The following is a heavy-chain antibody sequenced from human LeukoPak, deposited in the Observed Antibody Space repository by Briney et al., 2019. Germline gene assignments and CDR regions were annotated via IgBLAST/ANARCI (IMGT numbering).Heavy chain of an antibody. V-gene: IGHV3-23*01. CDR1: GFTFTSYA. D-gene: IGHD2-2*01. Sequence: GESLRLSCAASGFTFTSYAMSWVRQAPGKGLEWVSAISGGGGGTYYADSVKGRFTISRDNSKNTLYLQMNSLRAEDTAVYYCAKDRKYCGSASCPYYFDDWGQGTLVTVSS. J-gene: IGHJ4*02. CDR2: ISGGGGGT. CDR3: AKDRKYCGSASCPYYFDD.